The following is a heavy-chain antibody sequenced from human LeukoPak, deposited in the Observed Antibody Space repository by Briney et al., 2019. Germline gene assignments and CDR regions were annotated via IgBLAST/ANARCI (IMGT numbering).Heavy chain of an antibody. D-gene: IGHD3-22*01. J-gene: IGHJ4*02. CDR3: ARDRSSGYFVLDY. Sequence: SETLSLTCTVSGGSISSGAYYWTWIRQHPGKGLEWIGYISYSGTTYYNPSLKSRVTISVDTSKYQFSLKLSSVTAADTAVYYCARDRSSGYFVLDYWGQGALVTVSA. CDR1: GGSISSGAYY. CDR2: ISYSGTT. V-gene: IGHV4-31*03.